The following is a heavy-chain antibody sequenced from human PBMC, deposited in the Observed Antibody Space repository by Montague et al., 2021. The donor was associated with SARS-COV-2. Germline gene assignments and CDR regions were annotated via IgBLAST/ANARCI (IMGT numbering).Heavy chain of an antibody. D-gene: IGHD4-17*01. CDR1: GFSLNTSGEG. J-gene: IGHJ5*02. CDR2: XYWDDDK. Sequence: PALVKPTQTLTLTCTFSGFSLNTSGEGVGWVRRPPGKALEWLALXYWDDDKRYSPSLKSRSTISKDTTKNEVVLTVANMDPVDTATYYCARYGDYGSWFDPWGQGTLVTVSS. V-gene: IGHV2-5*02. CDR3: ARYGDYGSWFDP.